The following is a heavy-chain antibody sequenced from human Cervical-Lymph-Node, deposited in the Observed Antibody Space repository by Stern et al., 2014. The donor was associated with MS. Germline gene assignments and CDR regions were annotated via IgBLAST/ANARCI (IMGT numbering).Heavy chain of an antibody. V-gene: IGHV1-69*01. CDR1: GGTFSSSD. J-gene: IGHJ4*02. Sequence: QVQLVQSGAEVQKPGSSVKVSCTASGGTFSSSDISWVRQAPGQGLEWMGAIIPIIGTANYAQKYQGRVTITADESTTTAYMELSSLRSEDTAIYYCALGGFGHYFEYWGQGTLVTVSS. CDR2: IIPIIGTA. D-gene: IGHD3-10*01. CDR3: ALGGFGHYFEY.